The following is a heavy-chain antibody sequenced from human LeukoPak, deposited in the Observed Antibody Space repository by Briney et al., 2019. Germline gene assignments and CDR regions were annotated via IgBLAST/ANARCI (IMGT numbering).Heavy chain of an antibody. CDR2: IRYDGCNK. CDR1: GFTFSSYG. CDR3: ARDTGPYYDFWSGYFS. Sequence: PGGSLRLSGAASGFTFSSYGMHWVRQAPGKGLKWLAFIRYDGCNKYYADSVKGRFTLSRGNSKNTLYLQMNSLRAEDTAVTYCARDTGPYYDFWSGYFSWGKGTLVTVSS. D-gene: IGHD3-3*01. J-gene: IGHJ4*02. V-gene: IGHV3-30*02.